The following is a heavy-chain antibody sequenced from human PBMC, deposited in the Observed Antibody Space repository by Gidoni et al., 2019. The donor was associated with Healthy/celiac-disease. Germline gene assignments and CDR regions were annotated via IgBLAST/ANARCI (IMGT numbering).Heavy chain of an antibody. CDR3: AKAQGGATDPRRWSPYYGMDV. CDR1: GFTFSSYA. Sequence: EVQLLESGGGLVQPGGSLRLSCAASGFTFSSYAMSWVRQAPGKGLEWVSAISGSGGSTYYADSVKGRFTISRDNSKNTLYLQMNSLRAEDTAVYYCAKAQGGATDPRRWSPYYGMDVWGQGTTVTVSS. J-gene: IGHJ6*02. V-gene: IGHV3-23*01. CDR2: ISGSGGST. D-gene: IGHD2-8*01.